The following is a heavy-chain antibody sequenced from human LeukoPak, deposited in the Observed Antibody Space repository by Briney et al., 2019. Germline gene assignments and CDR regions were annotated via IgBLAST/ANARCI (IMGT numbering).Heavy chain of an antibody. D-gene: IGHD2-21*01. CDR3: ARGRRYCAGVCYSERLDS. CDR2: INHNERT. J-gene: IGHJ5*01. V-gene: IGHV4-34*01. CDR1: GGSFSGYF. Sequence: PSETLSLTCGVSGGSFSGYFWSWIRQPPGKELEWIGEINHNERTNYNPSLKSRVTMSVDTSKKQFSLKLSAVTAADTAVYYCARGRRYCAGVCYSERLDSWGQGTLVTVSS.